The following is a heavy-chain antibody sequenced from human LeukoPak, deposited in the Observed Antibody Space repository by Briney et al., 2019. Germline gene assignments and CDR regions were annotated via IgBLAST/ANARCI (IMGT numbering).Heavy chain of an antibody. CDR3: AREAGATRHNWFDP. Sequence: ASVKVSCKASGYTFTSYDINWVRQATGQGLEWMGWMNPNSGNTGYAQKFQGRVTITRNTSISTAYMELSRLRSEDTAVYYCAREAGATRHNWFDPGGEGTLVTVSS. V-gene: IGHV1-8*03. D-gene: IGHD1-26*01. CDR1: GYTFTSYD. J-gene: IGHJ5*01. CDR2: MNPNSGNT.